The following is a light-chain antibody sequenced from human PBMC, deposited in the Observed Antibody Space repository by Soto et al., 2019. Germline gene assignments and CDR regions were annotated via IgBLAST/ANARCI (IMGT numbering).Light chain of an antibody. J-gene: IGKJ4*01. CDR1: QDIGYY. Sequence: DIQMTQSPSSLFASVGDRVTISCRASQDIGYYLAWFQQKPGKAPKSLIYGAFSLHNGVPSRFRGRGSGAELTLTINSLQPEDFATYYSQQYNSCPPTFGGGTRVEI. V-gene: IGKV1-16*01. CDR2: GAF. CDR3: QQYNSCPPT.